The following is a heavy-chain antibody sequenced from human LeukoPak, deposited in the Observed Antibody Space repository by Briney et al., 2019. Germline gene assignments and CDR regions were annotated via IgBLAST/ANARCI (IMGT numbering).Heavy chain of an antibody. V-gene: IGHV3-30*04. D-gene: IGHD3-22*01. J-gene: IGHJ4*02. CDR1: GFTFSSYA. CDR3: ARDLHYYYDRTPLGY. CDR2: ISYDGSNK. Sequence: GGSLRLSCAASGFTFSSYAMHWVRQAPGKGLEWVAVISYDGSNKYYADSVKGRFTISRDNSKNTLYLQMNSLRAEDTAVYYCARDLHYYYDRTPLGYWGQGTLVTVSS.